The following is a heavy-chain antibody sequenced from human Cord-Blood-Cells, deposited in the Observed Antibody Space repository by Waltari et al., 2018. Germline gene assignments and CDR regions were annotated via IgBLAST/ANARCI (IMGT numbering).Heavy chain of an antibody. J-gene: IGHJ3*02. CDR2: INHSGST. V-gene: IGHV4-34*01. CDR3: ARGSAVLLWFGESDAFDI. CDR1: GGSFRGYY. Sequence: QVQLQQWGAGLLKPSETLSLTCAVYGGSFRGYYWRWTRQPPGTGLEWIGEINHSGSTNYNPSLKSRVTISVDTSKNQFSLKLSSVTAADTAVYYCARGSAVLLWFGESDAFDIWGQGTMVTVSS. D-gene: IGHD3-10*01.